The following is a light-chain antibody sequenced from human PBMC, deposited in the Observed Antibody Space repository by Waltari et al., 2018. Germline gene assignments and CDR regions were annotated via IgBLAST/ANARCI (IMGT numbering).Light chain of an antibody. J-gene: IGKJ4*01. CDR2: GAS. Sequence: EIVMPQSPATLSVSPGERATLSCRASQSVSSNLAWYQQKPGQAPRLLIYGASTRATGVPARFSGSGSGTDFTLTISGLQSEDYAVYFCHQHNSWPPLSFGGGTKVEIK. V-gene: IGKV3-15*01. CDR3: HQHNSWPPLS. CDR1: QSVSSN.